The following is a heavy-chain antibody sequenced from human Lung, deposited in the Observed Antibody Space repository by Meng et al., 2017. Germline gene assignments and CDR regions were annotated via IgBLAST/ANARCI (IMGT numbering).Heavy chain of an antibody. Sequence: ASVKVSCKPSGYNFPDYYIHWVRRAPGQGLEWMGRIDPKTGDTHYALKFQGRVTMTGDTSISTACMELSGLRSDDTAMYYCARDEDISAAGKLFGDYWGHGTLVTVSS. CDR2: IDPKTGDT. J-gene: IGHJ4*01. V-gene: IGHV1-2*06. CDR1: GYNFPDYY. D-gene: IGHD6-13*01. CDR3: ARDEDISAAGKLFGDY.